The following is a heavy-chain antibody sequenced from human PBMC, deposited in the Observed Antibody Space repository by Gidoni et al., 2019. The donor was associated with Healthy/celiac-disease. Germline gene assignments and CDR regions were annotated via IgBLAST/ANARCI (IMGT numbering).Heavy chain of an antibody. V-gene: IGHV3-7*03. CDR2: IKQDGSEK. J-gene: IGHJ5*02. CDR1: GFPFSPYW. Sequence: EVPLLESGGGLVQPGGSLRISCATSGFPFSPYWMTWVRQAPGKGLEWVANIKQDGSEKYYVDSVKGRFTISRDNAKNSLYLQMNSLRAEETAVYYCARGQPWERLRGGWFDPWGQGTLVTVSS. CDR3: ARGQPWERLRGGWFDP. D-gene: IGHD1-26*01.